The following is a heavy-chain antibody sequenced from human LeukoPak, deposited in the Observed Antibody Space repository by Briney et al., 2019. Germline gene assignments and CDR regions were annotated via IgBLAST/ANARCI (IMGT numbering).Heavy chain of an antibody. CDR3: AREGRGSEN. J-gene: IGHJ4*02. Sequence: PGGSLRLCCAASGFTFSRNYMSWVRQAPGKGLEWVSVIDSGGSTYYADSVKGRFTISRDNSKNTLYLQMNSLRDQDTAVYYCAREGRGSENWGQGTLVTISS. CDR2: IDSGGST. D-gene: IGHD3-10*01. CDR1: GFTFSRNY. V-gene: IGHV3-66*01.